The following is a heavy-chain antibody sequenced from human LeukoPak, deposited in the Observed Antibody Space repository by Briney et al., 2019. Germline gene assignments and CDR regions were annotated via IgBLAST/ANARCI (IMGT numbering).Heavy chain of an antibody. J-gene: IGHJ4*02. D-gene: IGHD4-23*01. Sequence: ASVKVSCKASGYTFTGFGISWVRQAPGQGLEWMGWISAYNGNTKYAQKLQGRVTMTTDTSTSTAYMELRSLRSDDTAVYYCARDGDGGNSDYWGQGTLVTVSS. CDR2: ISAYNGNT. V-gene: IGHV1-18*01. CDR3: ARDGDGGNSDY. CDR1: GYTFTGFG.